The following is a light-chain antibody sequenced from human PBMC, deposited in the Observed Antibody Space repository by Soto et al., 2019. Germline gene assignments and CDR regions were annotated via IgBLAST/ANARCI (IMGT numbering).Light chain of an antibody. Sequence: DIQMTQSPSSLSASVGDRVTISCRASQGISDYLSWFQQKPGEAPKLLINTASTLQSGVPIRFSGAGSRTHFSLTISGLQPEASATYYCQQTYSFPWTFGQGTRVDIK. CDR2: TAS. V-gene: IGKV1-39*01. CDR3: QQTYSFPWT. J-gene: IGKJ1*01. CDR1: QGISDY.